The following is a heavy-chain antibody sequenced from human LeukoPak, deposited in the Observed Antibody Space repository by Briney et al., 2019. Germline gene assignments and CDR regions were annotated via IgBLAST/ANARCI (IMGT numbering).Heavy chain of an antibody. Sequence: SETLSLTCTVSGGSISSGAYYWSWVRQHPGKGLEWIGYIYYIGSTYYNPSLKSRVTISVDTSKNQFSLRLSSVTAADTAVYYCARRHGTGKFDYWGQGTLVTVSS. J-gene: IGHJ4*02. CDR1: GGSISSGAYY. CDR3: ARRHGTGKFDY. D-gene: IGHD1-14*01. V-gene: IGHV4-31*03. CDR2: IYYIGST.